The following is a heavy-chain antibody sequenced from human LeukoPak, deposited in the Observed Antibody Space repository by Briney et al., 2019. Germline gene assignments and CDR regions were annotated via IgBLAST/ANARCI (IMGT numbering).Heavy chain of an antibody. CDR3: ARHPFATPFDR. CDR1: GDSISSSY. Sequence: PSETLSLTCTVSGDSISSSYWSWLRQPPGKGLEWIGYVFHTGDTNSNPSLKSRVTVSLDTSKRQVSLRLTSVTAADTAVYYCARHPFATPFDRWGRGILVTVSS. V-gene: IGHV4-59*08. CDR2: VFHTGDT. D-gene: IGHD2-15*01. J-gene: IGHJ5*02.